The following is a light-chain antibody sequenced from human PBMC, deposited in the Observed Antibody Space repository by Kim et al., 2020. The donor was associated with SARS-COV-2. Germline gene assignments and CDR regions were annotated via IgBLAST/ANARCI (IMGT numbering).Light chain of an antibody. J-gene: IGKJ2*01. V-gene: IGKV1-39*01. CDR1: QTINNY. Sequence: DIQMTQSPSSLSAYVGDTVTITCRASQTINNYLNWYQQKPGKAPKFLIHAASSLKSGGPSRFSVSASGTNFTLTIAGLQRADFATYHCQQSFSSPSNFGQGTKLAI. CDR2: AAS. CDR3: QQSFSSPSN.